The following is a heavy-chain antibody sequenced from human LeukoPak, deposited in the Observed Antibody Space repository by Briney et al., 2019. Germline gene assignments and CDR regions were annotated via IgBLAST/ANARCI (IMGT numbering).Heavy chain of an antibody. V-gene: IGHV1-2*02. D-gene: IGHD3-16*01. CDR2: INPNSGGT. J-gene: IGHJ4*02. CDR3: AREAFGGIPMGELMLYY. CDR1: GYTFTGYY. Sequence: ASVKVSCKASGYTFTGYYMHWVRQAPGQGLEWMGWINPNSGGTNYAQKLQGRVTMTTDTSTSTAYMELRSLRSDDTAVYYCAREAFGGIPMGELMLYYWGQGTLVTVSS.